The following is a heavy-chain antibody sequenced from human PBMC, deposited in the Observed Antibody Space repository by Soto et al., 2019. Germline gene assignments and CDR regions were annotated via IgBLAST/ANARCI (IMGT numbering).Heavy chain of an antibody. Sequence: SETLSLTCTVSGGSISSSSYYWGWIRQPPGKGLEWIGSIYYSGSTYYNPSLKSRVTISVDTSKNQFSLKLSLVTAADTAVYYCARLPTSPWLGLYYFDYWGQGTLVTVSS. D-gene: IGHD6-19*01. J-gene: IGHJ4*02. V-gene: IGHV4-39*01. CDR3: ARLPTSPWLGLYYFDY. CDR2: IYYSGST. CDR1: GGSISSSSYY.